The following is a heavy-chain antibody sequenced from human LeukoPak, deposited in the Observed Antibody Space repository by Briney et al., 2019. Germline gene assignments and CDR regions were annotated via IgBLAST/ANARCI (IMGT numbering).Heavy chain of an antibody. V-gene: IGHV1-8*01. J-gene: IGHJ3*02. CDR3: ARGSNAFDM. CDR1: GYTFTSYD. CDR2: MNPNSGNT. Sequence: GASVKVSCKASGYTFTSYDINWVRQAPGQGREWMGWMNPNSGNTGHAQKFQGRVTMTRNTSISTAYMGLSSLRSEDTAVYYWARGSNAFDMWGQGTMVTVSS.